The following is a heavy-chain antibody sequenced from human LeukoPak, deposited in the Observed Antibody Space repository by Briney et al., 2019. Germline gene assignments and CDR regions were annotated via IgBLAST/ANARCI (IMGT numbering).Heavy chain of an antibody. Sequence: PSETLSLTCTVSGGSISSSSYYWGWTRQPPGKGLEWIGSIYYSGSTYYNPSLKSRVTISVDTSKNQFSLKLSSVTAADTAVYYCAIRSGFPPRGHVMDYWGQGPWSPSPQ. CDR3: AIRSGFPPRGHVMDY. CDR1: GGSISSSSYY. D-gene: IGHD3-3*01. CDR2: IYYSGST. V-gene: IGHV4-39*01. J-gene: IGHJ4*02.